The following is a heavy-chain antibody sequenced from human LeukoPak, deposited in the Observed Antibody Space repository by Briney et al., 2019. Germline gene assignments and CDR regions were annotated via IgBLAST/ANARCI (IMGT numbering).Heavy chain of an antibody. J-gene: IGHJ4*02. V-gene: IGHV3-15*01. D-gene: IGHD6-13*01. CDR2: IKSKTDGGTT. CDR3: TTAYGSTWYY. CDR1: GLTLSGAW. Sequence: NPGGSLRLSCAASGLTLSGAWMSWVRQAPVKGLEWVGQIKSKTDGGTTDYAAPVKGRFTISRPDSKNTLYLQMNTLKTEDTGVYYCTTAYGSTWYYWGQGTLVTVSS.